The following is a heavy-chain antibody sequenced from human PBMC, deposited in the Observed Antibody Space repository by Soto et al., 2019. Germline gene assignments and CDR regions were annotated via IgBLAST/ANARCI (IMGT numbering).Heavy chain of an antibody. CDR2: ISYDGSNK. CDR1: GFTFSSYG. V-gene: IGHV3-30*18. Sequence: QVQLVESGGGVVQPGRSLRLSCAASGFTFSSYGMHWVRQAPGKGLEWVAVISYDGSNKYYADSVKGRFTISRDNSKNTLYLQMNSLRAEDTAVYYCGKEISGGDAFDIWGQGTMVTVSS. CDR3: GKEISGGDAFDI. J-gene: IGHJ3*02. D-gene: IGHD6-19*01.